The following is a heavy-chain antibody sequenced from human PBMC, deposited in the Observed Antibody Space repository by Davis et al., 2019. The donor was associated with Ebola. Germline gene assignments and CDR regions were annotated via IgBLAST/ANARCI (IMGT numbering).Heavy chain of an antibody. CDR1: GFTFSSYA. J-gene: IGHJ4*02. Sequence: GESLKISCAASGFTFSSYAMHWVRQAPGKGLEWVAVISYDGSNKYYADSVKGRFTISRDNSKNTLYLQMNSLRAEDTAVYYCARAQSAPFFAISPGIAAPPDYWGQGTLVTVSS. D-gene: IGHD6-13*01. CDR2: ISYDGSNK. CDR3: ARAQSAPFFAISPGIAAPPDY. V-gene: IGHV3-30-3*01.